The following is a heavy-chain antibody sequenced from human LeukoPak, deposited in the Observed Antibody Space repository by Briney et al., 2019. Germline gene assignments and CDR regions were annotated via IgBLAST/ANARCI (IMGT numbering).Heavy chain of an antibody. V-gene: IGHV3-23*01. D-gene: IGHD6-13*01. Sequence: GGSLRLSCAASGFTFTNYGMTWVRQAPGKGLEWVSGVTTSGYNTYYADSVKGRFTISRDNTKSTLFLQMNSLRGEDTAVYYCASGAGSSWFYSWGQGTLVTVSS. CDR2: VTTSGYNT. CDR3: ASGAGSSWFYS. CDR1: GFTFTNYG. J-gene: IGHJ5*01.